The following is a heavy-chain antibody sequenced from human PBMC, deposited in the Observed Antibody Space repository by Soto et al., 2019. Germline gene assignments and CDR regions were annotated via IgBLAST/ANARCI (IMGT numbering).Heavy chain of an antibody. Sequence: QVQLEQSGAEVKKPGASVKVSCKASGYTFTDYYIHWVRQAPGQGLEWLGWINPNSGATAYARSFQGRVTLTRDTSISTAYMDLGGLKSDDTAVFYCATGPEGPLDYWGQGTLVTVSS. CDR2: INPNSGAT. D-gene: IGHD3-10*01. CDR1: GYTFTDYY. J-gene: IGHJ4*02. V-gene: IGHV1-2*02. CDR3: ATGPEGPLDY.